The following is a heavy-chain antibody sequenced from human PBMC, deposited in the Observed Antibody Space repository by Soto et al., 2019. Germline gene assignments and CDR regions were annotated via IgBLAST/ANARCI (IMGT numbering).Heavy chain of an antibody. D-gene: IGHD3-9*01. CDR3: ARDFRDGFRLVHDAFDI. V-gene: IGHV3-21*01. J-gene: IGHJ3*02. CDR2: ISSSSSYI. CDR1: GFTFSSYS. Sequence: GGSLRLSCAASGFTFSSYSMNWVRQAPGKGLEWVSSISSSSSYIYYADSVKGRFTISRDNAKNSLYLQMNSLRAEDTAVYYCARDFRDGFRLVHDAFDIWGQGTMVTVSS.